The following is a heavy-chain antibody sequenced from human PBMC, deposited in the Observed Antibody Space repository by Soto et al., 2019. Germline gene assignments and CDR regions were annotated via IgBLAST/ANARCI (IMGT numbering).Heavy chain of an antibody. CDR3: VRGASLNFDY. CDR2: VNWNGGST. Sequence: EVQLVESGGGVLRPGGSLRLSCAASGFTFDDYGMSWARQAPGKGLEWVSGVNWNGGSTGYADSVKGRFTISRDNAKNSLYLQMNSLRAEDAAFYYCVRGASLNFDYWGQGTLVTVSS. D-gene: IGHD1-26*01. CDR1: GFTFDDYG. V-gene: IGHV3-20*04. J-gene: IGHJ4*02.